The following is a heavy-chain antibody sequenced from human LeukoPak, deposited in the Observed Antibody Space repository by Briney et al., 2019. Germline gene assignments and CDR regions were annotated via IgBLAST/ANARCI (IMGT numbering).Heavy chain of an antibody. J-gene: IGHJ4*02. CDR1: GYSISNPYY. Sequence: PSETLSLTCDVSGYSISNPYYWGWIRQPPGKGLEWIGNIYRSGSTYYNASLKSRVTISVDTSKNQFSLNLNSVTAADTAVYYCARQRGSYYFDYWGQGTLVSVSS. CDR3: ARQRGSYYFDY. CDR2: IYRSGST. V-gene: IGHV4-38-2*01. D-gene: IGHD1-26*01.